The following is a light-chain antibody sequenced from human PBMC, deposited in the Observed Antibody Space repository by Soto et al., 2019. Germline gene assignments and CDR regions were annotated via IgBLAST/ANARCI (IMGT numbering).Light chain of an antibody. CDR3: LQVTQFQFT. J-gene: IGKJ2*01. Sequence: DIVMTQTPLSSPVTLGQSASISCRSSQSLVYSDGNTYLTWFQQRPGQPPSLLLSQISNRFSGVRDRFSGSGAGTDFTLKVSRVEDEEVGVYYCLQVTQFQFTFGQGTKLEIK. CDR1: QSLVYSDGNTY. CDR2: QIS. V-gene: IGKV2-24*01.